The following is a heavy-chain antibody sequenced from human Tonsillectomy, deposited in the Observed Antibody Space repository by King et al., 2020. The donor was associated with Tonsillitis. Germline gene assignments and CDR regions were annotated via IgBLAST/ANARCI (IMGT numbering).Heavy chain of an antibody. CDR1: GGSISRSDHY. CDR2: MYYSGTI. J-gene: IGHJ4*02. V-gene: IGHV4-39*01. CDR3: ARYVSGRFDY. Sequence: QLQESGPGVVKPSETLSLTCTVSGGSISRSDHYWAWIRQPPGKGLEWIGYMYYSGTIFYNPSLKSRITISGGTSANRFSLKLSSVTAADTAVYFCARYVSGRFDYWGQGALVTVPS. D-gene: IGHD1-26*01.